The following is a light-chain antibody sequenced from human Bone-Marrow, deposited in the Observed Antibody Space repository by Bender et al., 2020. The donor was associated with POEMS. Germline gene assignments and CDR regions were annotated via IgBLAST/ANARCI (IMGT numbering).Light chain of an antibody. CDR2: KDN. V-gene: IGLV3-25*03. J-gene: IGLJ3*02. CDR3: QSPDSSGTYWM. CDR1: ALPKQF. Sequence: SHELTQPPSVSVSQGQTARITCSGNALPKQFAHWYQQKPGQAPVLVIYKDNERPSAIPERVSGSSSGTTATLTISGVQAEDEADYYCQSPDSSGTYWMFGGGTKLTVL.